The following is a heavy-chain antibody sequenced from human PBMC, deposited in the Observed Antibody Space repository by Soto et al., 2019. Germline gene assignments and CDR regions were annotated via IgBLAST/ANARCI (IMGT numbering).Heavy chain of an antibody. V-gene: IGHV5-51*01. J-gene: IGHJ6*02. CDR2: IHPDDSDT. CDR1: GYSFTSYW. D-gene: IGHD3-22*01. Sequence: GESLKISCKGSGYSFTSYWIGWVRQMPGKGLEWMGIIHPDDSDTRYSPSFQGQVTISADKSISTAYLQWSSLKASDTAMYYCARRRGYYDSSGDPYYYGMDVWGQGTTVTVSS. CDR3: ARRRGYYDSSGDPYYYGMDV.